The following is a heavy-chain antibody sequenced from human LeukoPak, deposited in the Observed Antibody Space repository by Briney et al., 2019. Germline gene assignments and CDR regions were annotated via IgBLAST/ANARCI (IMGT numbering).Heavy chain of an antibody. Sequence: GASVKVSCKASGYTFTSYDINWVRQATGQGPEWMGWMNPNSGNTGYAQKFQGRVTMTRNTSISTAYMELSSLRSEDTAVYYCARVSTKKGGIRGKYYFDYWGQGTLVTVSS. CDR1: GYTFTSYD. J-gene: IGHJ4*02. V-gene: IGHV1-8*01. CDR3: ARVSTKKGGIRGKYYFDY. D-gene: IGHD2-2*01. CDR2: MNPNSGNT.